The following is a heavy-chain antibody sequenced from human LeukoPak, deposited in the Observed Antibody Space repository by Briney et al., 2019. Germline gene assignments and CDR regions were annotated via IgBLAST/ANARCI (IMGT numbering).Heavy chain of an antibody. CDR1: GFTFSDTW. Sequence: GGSLRLSCAASGFTFSDTWMHWVRQAPGEGLVWVSRIRSDGSDTRYAESVKGRFTISRDNAKNTLYLQMNSLRAEDTAVYYCARDEPYGNYDSSGYLDYWGQGTLATVSS. J-gene: IGHJ4*02. CDR3: ARDEPYGNYDSSGYLDY. V-gene: IGHV3-74*01. D-gene: IGHD3-22*01. CDR2: IRSDGSDT.